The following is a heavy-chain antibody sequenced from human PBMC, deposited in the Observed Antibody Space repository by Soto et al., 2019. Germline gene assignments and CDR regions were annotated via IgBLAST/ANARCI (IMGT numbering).Heavy chain of an antibody. CDR2: IYRTGST. CDR3: ASRDPGTSVDY. Sequence: LSLTCAVSGGSFTSNNWWTWVRQPPGQGLEWIGEIYRTGSTNYNPSLKSRVTISLDKSENQFSLKVTSLTAADTAVYYCASRDPGTSVDYWGQGTLVTV. D-gene: IGHD1-7*01. J-gene: IGHJ4*02. V-gene: IGHV4-4*02. CDR1: GGSFTSNNW.